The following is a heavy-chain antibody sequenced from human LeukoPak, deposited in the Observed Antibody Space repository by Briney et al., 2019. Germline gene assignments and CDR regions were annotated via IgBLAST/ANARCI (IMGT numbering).Heavy chain of an antibody. J-gene: IGHJ4*02. CDR1: GFTFSSFW. D-gene: IGHD2-8*02. CDR3: ATGSDGGY. CDR2: INQYGSEI. V-gene: IGHV3-7*01. Sequence: GGSLRLSCAASGFTFSSFWMGWVRQAPGKGLDWVANINQYGSEIHYVDSVQGRFTISRDNYKNSLYLQMNSLRAEDTAVYSCATGSDGGYWGQGTLVTVSS.